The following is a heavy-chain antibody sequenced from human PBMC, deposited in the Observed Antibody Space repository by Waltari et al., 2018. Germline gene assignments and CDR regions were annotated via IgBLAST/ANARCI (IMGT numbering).Heavy chain of an antibody. J-gene: IGHJ1*01. CDR1: GFTFSSYS. V-gene: IGHV3-48*01. D-gene: IGHD6-13*01. Sequence: EVQLVESGGGLVQPGGSLRLSCAASGFTFSSYSMNWVRQAPGKGLEWGSYISSSSSTIYYADSVKGRFTISRDNAKNSLYLQMNSLRAEDTAVYYCARDTGIAAAGPGDFQHWGQGTLVTVSS. CDR3: ARDTGIAAAGPGDFQH. CDR2: ISSSSSTI.